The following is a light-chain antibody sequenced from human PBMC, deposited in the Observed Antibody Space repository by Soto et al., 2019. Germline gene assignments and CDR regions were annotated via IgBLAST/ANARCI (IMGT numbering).Light chain of an antibody. Sequence: EIFLTQSPDTLSLSPGERATLTCRASQNVTNYIAWYQQRTGQAPRLLIYDAANSATGVPARFSGSRSGTDFTLTISDLEPADFGLYYCQQRLNWPPGFGQGTKVDI. CDR1: QNVTNY. CDR3: QQRLNWPPG. J-gene: IGKJ1*01. CDR2: DAA. V-gene: IGKV3-11*01.